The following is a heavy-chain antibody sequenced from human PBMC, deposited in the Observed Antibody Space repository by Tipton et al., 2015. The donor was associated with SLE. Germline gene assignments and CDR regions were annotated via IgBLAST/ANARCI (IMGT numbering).Heavy chain of an antibody. V-gene: IGHV3-23*01. J-gene: IGHJ6*03. CDR1: GFTFNNYV. CDR3: ARGAKHSQLVHYYYNYMDV. CDR2: ITSSGAGT. D-gene: IGHD6-6*01. Sequence: SLRLSCAASGFTFNNYVLHWVRQAPGKGLEWVSSITSSGAGTYYADSVKGRFTISSENRKNTLYLEMSSLSAEDTALYYCARGAKHSQLVHYYYNYMDVWGKGTAVTVSS.